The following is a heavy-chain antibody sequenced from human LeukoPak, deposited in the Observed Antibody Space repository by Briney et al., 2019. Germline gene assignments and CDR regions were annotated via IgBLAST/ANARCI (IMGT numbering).Heavy chain of an antibody. D-gene: IGHD1-1*01. CDR1: GFTYDDYA. V-gene: IGHV3-9*01. CDR2: ISWNSGSI. J-gene: IGHJ4*02. Sequence: GGSLRLSCAAPGFTYDDYAMHWVRQAPGKGLEWVSCISWNSGSIGYADSVKGRFTISRDNAKNSLYLQMNSLRAEDTALYYCAKGGYNWNDAIFDYWGQGTLVTVSS. CDR3: AKGGYNWNDAIFDY.